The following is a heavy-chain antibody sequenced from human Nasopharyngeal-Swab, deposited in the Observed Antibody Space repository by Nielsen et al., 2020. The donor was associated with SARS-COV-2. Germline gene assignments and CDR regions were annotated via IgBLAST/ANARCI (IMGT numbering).Heavy chain of an antibody. CDR2: IWYDGSNK. J-gene: IGHJ6*02. Sequence: GGFLRLSCAASGFTFSSYGMHWVRQAPGKGLEWVAVIWYDGSNKYYADSVKGRFTISRDNSKNTLYLQMNSLRAEDTAVYYCARDWRRVRMGSVDYGMDVWGQGTTVTVSS. D-gene: IGHD2-15*01. CDR1: GFTFSSYG. V-gene: IGHV3-33*01. CDR3: ARDWRRVRMGSVDYGMDV.